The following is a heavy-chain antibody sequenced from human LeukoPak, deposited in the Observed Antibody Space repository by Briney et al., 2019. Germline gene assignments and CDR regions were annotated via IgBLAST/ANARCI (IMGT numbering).Heavy chain of an antibody. CDR3: ARDPGYCTSHSCTTYFDY. D-gene: IGHD2-2*01. V-gene: IGHV3-30*04. Sequence: GGSLRLSCAASRFTFSNYAMHWVRQAPGKGLEWVAVISSDGGHKSYADSVKGRFSISRDSSKKTLYLQLSGLRVEDTAVYYRARDPGYCTSHSCTTYFDYWGQGTLVTVSS. CDR2: ISSDGGHK. J-gene: IGHJ4*02. CDR1: RFTFSNYA.